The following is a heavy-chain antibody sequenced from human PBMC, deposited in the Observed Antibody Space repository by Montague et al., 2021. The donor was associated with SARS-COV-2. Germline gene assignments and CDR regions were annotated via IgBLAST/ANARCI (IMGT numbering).Heavy chain of an antibody. Sequence: PALVKPTQTLTLTCTFSGFSLSTSGMCVSWIRQPPGKALGWLARIDWDDDKCYSTSLKTRLTISKDTSKNQVVLTMTNMDPVDTATYYCAREIAAAGPALDYWGQGTLVTVSS. CDR1: GFSLSTSGMC. D-gene: IGHD6-13*01. CDR2: IDWDDDK. J-gene: IGHJ4*02. V-gene: IGHV2-70*11. CDR3: AREIAAAGPALDY.